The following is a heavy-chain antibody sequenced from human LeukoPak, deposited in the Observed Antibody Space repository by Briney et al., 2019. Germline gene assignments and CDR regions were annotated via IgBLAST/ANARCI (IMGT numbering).Heavy chain of an antibody. CDR1: GGTFSSYG. J-gene: IGHJ5*02. V-gene: IGHV1-8*01. CDR3: AKIAAAGTANWFDP. D-gene: IGHD6-13*01. CDR2: MNPNSGNT. Sequence: ASVKVSCKASGGTFSSYGITWVRQATGQGLEWMGWMNPNSGNTGYAQKFQGRVTMTRNTSISTAYMELSSLRSEDTAVYYCAKIAAAGTANWFDPWGQGTLVTVSS.